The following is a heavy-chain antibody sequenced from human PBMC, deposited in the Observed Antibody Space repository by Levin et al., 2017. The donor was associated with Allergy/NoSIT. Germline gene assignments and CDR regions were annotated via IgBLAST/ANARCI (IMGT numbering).Heavy chain of an antibody. J-gene: IGHJ3*02. V-gene: IGHV1-2*02. CDR3: ATGDQLLKNDAFDI. CDR1: GDTFTGYY. D-gene: IGHD7-27*01. Sequence: SGESLKISCKASGDTFTGYYIHWVRQAPGHGLEWMGWINPKSGGTNSPQKFQGRVTMTRDTSISTAYMELSRLRSDDTAVYYCATGDQLLKNDAFDIWGQGTMVTVSS. CDR2: INPKSGGT.